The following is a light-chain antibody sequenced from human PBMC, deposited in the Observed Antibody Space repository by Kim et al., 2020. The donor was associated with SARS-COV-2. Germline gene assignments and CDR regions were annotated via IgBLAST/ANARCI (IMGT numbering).Light chain of an antibody. CDR1: QSVSSSY. Sequence: SPEERATISCKASQSVSSSYLAWYQQKPGQAPRLLIYGASNRATGIPDRFSGSGSGTDFTLTISRLEPEDFAVYYCQQYVASLFTFGPGTKVDIK. CDR3: QQYVASLFT. CDR2: GAS. V-gene: IGKV3-20*01. J-gene: IGKJ3*01.